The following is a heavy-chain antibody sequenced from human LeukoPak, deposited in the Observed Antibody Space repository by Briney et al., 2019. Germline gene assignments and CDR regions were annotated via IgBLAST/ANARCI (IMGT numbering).Heavy chain of an antibody. CDR2: IYYSGST. CDR3: ARGCSRKYYDFWSGATGDAFDI. V-gene: IGHV4-31*03. J-gene: IGHJ3*02. CDR1: GGSISSGGYY. Sequence: PSETLSLTCTVSGGSISSGGYYWSWIRQHPGKGLEWIGYIYYSGSTYYNPSLKSRVTISVDTSKNQFSLKLSSVTAADTAVYYCARGCSRKYYDFWSGATGDAFDIWGQGTMVTVSS. D-gene: IGHD3-3*01.